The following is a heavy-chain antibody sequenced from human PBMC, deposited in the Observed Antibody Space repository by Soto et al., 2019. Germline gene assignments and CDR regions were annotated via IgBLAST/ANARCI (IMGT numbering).Heavy chain of an antibody. J-gene: IGHJ4*02. D-gene: IGHD2-15*01. CDR1: GYTFTSYA. V-gene: IGHV1-3*01. CDR3: ARGPGGPDGPGDY. Sequence: GASVKVSCKASGYTFTSYAMHWVRQAPGQRLEWMGWINAGNSNTKYSQKFQGSVTITRDTSASTAYMELSSLRSEDTAVYYCARGPGGPDGPGDYWGQGTLVTVS. CDR2: INAGNSNT.